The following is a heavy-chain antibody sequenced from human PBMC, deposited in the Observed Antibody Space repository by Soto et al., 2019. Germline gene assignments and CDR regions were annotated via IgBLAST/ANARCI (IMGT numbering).Heavy chain of an antibody. CDR3: ARGWRYNWNDGRAFDI. CDR1: GYTFTIYY. Sequence: ASVKVSCTASGYTFTIYYMHWVRQAPGQGLEWMGIINPSGGSTSYAQKFQGRVTMTRDTSTSTVYMELSSLRSEDTAVYYCARGWRYNWNDGRAFDIWGQGTMVTVSS. J-gene: IGHJ3*02. D-gene: IGHD1-1*01. V-gene: IGHV1-46*03. CDR2: INPSGGST.